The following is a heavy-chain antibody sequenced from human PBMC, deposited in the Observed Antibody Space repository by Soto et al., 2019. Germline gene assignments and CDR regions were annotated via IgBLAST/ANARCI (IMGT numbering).Heavy chain of an antibody. CDR1: GFSLSTSGVG. J-gene: IGHJ4*02. CDR2: IYWDDDK. Sequence: QITLKESGPTLVKPTQTLTLTCTFSGFSLSTSGVGVGWIRQPPGKALEWLALIYWDDDKRYSPSLKSRLTLNKVPSQHQVVLTMNDVGPADTATYYCAHIDEGASCGGGCYEGGSVDDWGQGPLVTVSS. CDR3: AHIDEGASCGGGCYEGGSVDD. D-gene: IGHD2-21*02. V-gene: IGHV2-5*02.